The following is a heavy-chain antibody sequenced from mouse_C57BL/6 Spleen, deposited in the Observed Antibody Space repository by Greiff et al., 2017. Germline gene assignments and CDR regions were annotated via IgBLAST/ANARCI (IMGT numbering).Heavy chain of an antibody. CDR3: ARGGLWPLYAMDY. D-gene: IGHD1-1*02. Sequence: QVQLQQPGAELVKPGASVKMSCKASGYTFTSYWITWVKQRPGQGLEWIGDIYPGSGSTNYNEKFKSKATLPVDTSSSTAYMQLSSLTSEDSAVYYCARGGLWPLYAMDYWGQGTSVNVSS. V-gene: IGHV1-55*01. CDR1: GYTFTSYW. CDR2: IYPGSGST. J-gene: IGHJ4*01.